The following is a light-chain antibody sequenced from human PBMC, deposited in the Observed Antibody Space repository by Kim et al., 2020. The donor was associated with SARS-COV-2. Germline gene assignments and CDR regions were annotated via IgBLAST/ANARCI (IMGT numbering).Light chain of an antibody. CDR1: NIGSKK. V-gene: IGLV3-9*01. CDR3: QVWDSSTVV. Sequence: SVALGQTAPITCGGENIGSKKVHWYQEKPGQAPVLVIYRDSNRASGIPERFSGSKSGNTATLTISRAQAGDEADYYCQVWDSSTVVFGGGTQLTVL. CDR2: RDS. J-gene: IGLJ2*01.